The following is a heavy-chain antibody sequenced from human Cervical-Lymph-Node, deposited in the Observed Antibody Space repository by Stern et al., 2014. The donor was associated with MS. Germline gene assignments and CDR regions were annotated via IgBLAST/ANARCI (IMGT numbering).Heavy chain of an antibody. Sequence: VQLVESGAEVKKPGSSVKVSCKASGGTFSTYTISWVRQAPGQGLEWMGVIVPIFAATNYAQKFRGRVTISADESTSTAYMELSSLISEDTAVYYCATGGSGYFDYWGQGTLVTVSS. CDR1: GGTFSTYT. V-gene: IGHV1-69*01. D-gene: IGHD3-10*01. CDR2: IVPIFAAT. CDR3: ATGGSGYFDY. J-gene: IGHJ4*02.